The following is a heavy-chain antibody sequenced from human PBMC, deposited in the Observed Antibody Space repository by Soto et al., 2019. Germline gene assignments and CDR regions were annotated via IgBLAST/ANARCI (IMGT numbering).Heavy chain of an antibody. D-gene: IGHD4-17*01. V-gene: IGHV1-69*08. CDR1: GGTFSSYT. J-gene: IGHJ6*02. Sequence: QVQLVQSGAEVKKPGSSVKFSCKASGGTFSSYTISWVRQAPGQGLEWMGRIIPILGIANYAQKFQGRVTITADKSTSTAYMELSSLRSEDTAVYYCARERLLKYYYYGVAVWGQGTTVTVSS. CDR2: IIPILGIA. CDR3: ARERLLKYYYYGVAV.